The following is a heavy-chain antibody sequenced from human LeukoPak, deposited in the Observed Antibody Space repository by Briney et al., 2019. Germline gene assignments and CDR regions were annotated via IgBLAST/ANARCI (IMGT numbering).Heavy chain of an antibody. CDR2: ISGSGGST. V-gene: IGHV3-23*01. J-gene: IGHJ4*02. CDR3: AKGGWSGYY. Sequence: GGSLRLSCAASGFTFSSYAMSWVRQAPGKGLEWVSAISGSGGSTYYPDSVKGRFTITQDNSKNPLYLQMNSLSAQGTAVYCCAKGGWSGYYWGQGTLVTVSS. CDR1: GFTFSSYA. D-gene: IGHD3-3*01.